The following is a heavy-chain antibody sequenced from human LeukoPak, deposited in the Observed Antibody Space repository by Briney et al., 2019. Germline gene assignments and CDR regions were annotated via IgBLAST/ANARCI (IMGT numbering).Heavy chain of an antibody. CDR1: GGSISSYH. D-gene: IGHD3-3*01. CDR2: MQTSGRI. J-gene: IGHJ4*02. CDR3: ARSARGDFWSGYYRIFDY. Sequence: KPSETLSLTCTVSGGSISSYHWSWIRQPAGKGLEWIGRMQTSGRIDYNLSLKSRLTMSVDRSKNQLSLKLSSVIAADTAVYYCARSARGDFWSGYYRIFDYWGQGTLVTVSS. V-gene: IGHV4-4*07.